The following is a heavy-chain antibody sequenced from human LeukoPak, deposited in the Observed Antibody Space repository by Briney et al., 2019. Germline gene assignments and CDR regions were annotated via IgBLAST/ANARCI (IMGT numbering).Heavy chain of an antibody. CDR2: ISGSGGST. V-gene: IGHV3-23*01. CDR1: GFTFSSYT. Sequence: PGGSLRLSCAASGFTFSSYTMSWVRQAPGKGLEWVSAISGSGGSTYYADSVKGRFTISRDNSKNTLYLQMYSLRAEDTAVYYCAKGIAAAVDAFDIWGQGTMVTVSS. CDR3: AKGIAAAVDAFDI. J-gene: IGHJ3*02. D-gene: IGHD6-13*01.